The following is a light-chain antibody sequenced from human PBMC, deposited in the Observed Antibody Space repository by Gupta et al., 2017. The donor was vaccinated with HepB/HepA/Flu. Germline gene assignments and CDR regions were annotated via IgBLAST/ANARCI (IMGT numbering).Light chain of an antibody. J-gene: IGLJ2*01. CDR3: QSYDSSLSGRVV. Sequence: QSVLTQPPSVSGAPGQRGTITCPGSSSNIGDCYDVPCYQQLPGTAPKLLIYGNSNRPSGVPDRFSGSKSGTSASLAITGLQAEDEADYYCQSYDSSLSGRVVFGGGTKLTVL. CDR1: SSNIGDCYD. V-gene: IGLV1-40*01. CDR2: GNS.